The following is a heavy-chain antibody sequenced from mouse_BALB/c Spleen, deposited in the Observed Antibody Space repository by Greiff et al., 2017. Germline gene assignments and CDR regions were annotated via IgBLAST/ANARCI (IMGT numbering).Heavy chain of an antibody. CDR1: GFNIKDTY. Sequence: EVQLQQSGAELVKPGASVKLSCTASGFNIKDTYMHWVKQRPEQGLEWIGRIDPANGNTKYDPKFQGKATITADTSSNTAYLQLSSLTSEDTAVYYCARSAYYGNRAWFAYWGQGTLVTVSA. V-gene: IGHV14-3*02. CDR2: IDPANGNT. CDR3: ARSAYYGNRAWFAY. J-gene: IGHJ3*01. D-gene: IGHD2-10*01.